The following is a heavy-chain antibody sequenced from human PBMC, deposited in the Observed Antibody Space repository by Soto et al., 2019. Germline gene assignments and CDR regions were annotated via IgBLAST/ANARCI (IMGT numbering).Heavy chain of an antibody. Sequence: SETLSLTCTVSGGSISSGDYYWSWIRQPPGKGLEWIGYIYYSGSTYYNPSLKSRVTISVDTSKNQFSLKLSSVTAADTAVYYCATGRDTAMARLDYWGQGTLVTVSS. D-gene: IGHD5-18*01. J-gene: IGHJ4*02. V-gene: IGHV4-30-4*01. CDR3: ATGRDTAMARLDY. CDR2: IYYSGST. CDR1: GGSISSGDYY.